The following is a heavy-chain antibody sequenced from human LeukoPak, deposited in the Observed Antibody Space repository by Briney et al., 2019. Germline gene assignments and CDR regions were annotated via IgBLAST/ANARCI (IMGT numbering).Heavy chain of an antibody. V-gene: IGHV1-2*02. Sequence: ASVKVSCMPSGYTFISYYMDWVRQARGQGLEWMGWINSNSGGTNYVQKFQGRVTMTRDTYISTAYMELSRLRSDDTAVYYCARDTAMANHRHFIYYMDVWGKGTTVTVSS. J-gene: IGHJ6*03. CDR3: ARDTAMANHRHFIYYMDV. CDR1: GYTFISYY. CDR2: INSNSGGT. D-gene: IGHD5-18*01.